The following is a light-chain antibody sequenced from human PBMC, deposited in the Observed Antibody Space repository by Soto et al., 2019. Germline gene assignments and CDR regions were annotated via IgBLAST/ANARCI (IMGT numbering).Light chain of an antibody. CDR1: NSNIGADYG. CDR3: QSFDSSFIGLV. V-gene: IGLV1-40*01. CDR2: DNT. Sequence: QSVLTQPPSVTGAPGQRVTISCTGSNSNIGADYGVHWYQQFPETAPKLLIYDNTNRPSGVPDRFSGSKSGTSASLAITGLHAEDEADYYCQSFDSSFIGLVFGGGPQLTVL. J-gene: IGLJ2*01.